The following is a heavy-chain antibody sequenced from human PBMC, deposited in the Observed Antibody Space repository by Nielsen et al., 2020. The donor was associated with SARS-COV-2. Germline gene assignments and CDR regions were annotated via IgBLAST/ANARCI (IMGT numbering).Heavy chain of an antibody. CDR3: AKDFHGSVADFFGN. V-gene: IGHV3-23*01. CDR2: ISGSGDRT. J-gene: IGHJ4*02. D-gene: IGHD2-2*03. Sequence: GGSLRLSCTASGFTFSNSAMSWVRQTPGKGLEWVSSISGSGDRTDYADSVKGRVIISRDNSKNTLHLQMNSLRAEDTALYFCAKDFHGSVADFFGNWGQGTLVTASS. CDR1: GFTFSNSA.